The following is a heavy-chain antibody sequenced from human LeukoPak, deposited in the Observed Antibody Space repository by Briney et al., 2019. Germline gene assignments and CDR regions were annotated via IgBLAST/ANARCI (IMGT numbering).Heavy chain of an antibody. Sequence: KPGGSLRLSCAASGFTLSDYYMSWIRQAPGKGLEWVSYISSSGSTIYYADSVKGRFTISRDNAKNSLYLQMNSLRAEDTAVYYCARTLPSRPTYYDFWSGYPNWFDPWGQGTLVTVSS. CDR2: ISSSGSTI. CDR1: GFTLSDYY. CDR3: ARTLPSRPTYYDFWSGYPNWFDP. D-gene: IGHD3-3*01. V-gene: IGHV3-11*01. J-gene: IGHJ5*02.